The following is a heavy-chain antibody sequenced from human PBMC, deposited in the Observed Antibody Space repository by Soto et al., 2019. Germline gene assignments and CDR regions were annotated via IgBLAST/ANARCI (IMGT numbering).Heavy chain of an antibody. Sequence: EVQLVESGGGLVKLGGSLRLSCLASGFPFSRYSMNWVRQAPGKGLEWVSSISSSSDYKYYSDSLKGRFTISRDNAKNSLYLQINSLRAEDTAVYYCAKDRFPVVVAPIDYWGQGTLVTVSS. V-gene: IGHV3-21*01. CDR1: GFPFSRYS. J-gene: IGHJ4*02. CDR3: AKDRFPVVVAPIDY. CDR2: ISSSSDYK. D-gene: IGHD2-15*01.